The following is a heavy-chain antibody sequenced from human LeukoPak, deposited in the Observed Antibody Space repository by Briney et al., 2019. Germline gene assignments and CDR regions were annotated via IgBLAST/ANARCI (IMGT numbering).Heavy chain of an antibody. D-gene: IGHD3-10*01. CDR1: GYTFTGYY. CDR2: VNPNSGGT. CDR3: ARVTGLLWFGEFDY. V-gene: IGHV1-2*02. J-gene: IGHJ4*02. Sequence: ASVKVSCKASGYTFTGYYMHWVRQAPGQGLEWMGWVNPNSGGTNYAQKFQGRVTMTRDTSISTAYMELSRLRSDDTAVYYCARVTGLLWFGEFDYWGQGTLVTVSS.